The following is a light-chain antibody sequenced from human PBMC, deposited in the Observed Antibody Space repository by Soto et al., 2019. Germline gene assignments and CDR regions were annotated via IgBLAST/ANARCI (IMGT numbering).Light chain of an antibody. J-gene: IGLJ2*01. CDR2: DNK. CDR1: SSNIGNNY. V-gene: IGLV1-51*01. CDR3: ATWDSSLSAVV. Sequence: QAVLTQPPSLSAAPGQRVTISCSGSSSNIGNNYVSWYQQLPGTAPKFLIYDNKKRTSGIPDRFSGSKSRTSATLGITGLQTGDEADYYCATWDSSLSAVVFGGGTKLTVL.